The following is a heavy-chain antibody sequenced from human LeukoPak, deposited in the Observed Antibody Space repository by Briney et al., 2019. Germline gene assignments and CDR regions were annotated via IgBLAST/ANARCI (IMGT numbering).Heavy chain of an antibody. Sequence: GVSLRLSCTASIFTFCDYALRWFRQAPGKGLEWLIFITSKDHGGTTEYAASVKGRFAISRHDPNSIAYLQMNSLIIVDIVVFFCTRDPHYYLVNLNDFWGQGTRVTVSS. V-gene: IGHV3-49*03. J-gene: IGHJ4*02. CDR3: TRDPHYYLVNLNDF. CDR2: ITSKDHGGTT. CDR1: IFTFCDYA. D-gene: IGHD1-26*01.